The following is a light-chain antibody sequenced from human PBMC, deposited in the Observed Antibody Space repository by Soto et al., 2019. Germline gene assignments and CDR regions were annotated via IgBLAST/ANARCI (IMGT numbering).Light chain of an antibody. CDR1: QYISNY. CDR3: QQYDNLLFT. Sequence: DIQMTQSPSSLSASVGDRVTITCQASQYISNYLNWYQQKPGKAPKLLIYDASNLETGVPSRFSGSGSGTDFTFTIRSLQPEDIATYDCQQYDNLLFTFGPGTKVDIK. CDR2: DAS. V-gene: IGKV1-33*01. J-gene: IGKJ3*01.